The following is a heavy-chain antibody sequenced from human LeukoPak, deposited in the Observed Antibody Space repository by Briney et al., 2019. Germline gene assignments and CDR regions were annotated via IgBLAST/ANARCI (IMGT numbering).Heavy chain of an antibody. J-gene: IGHJ5*02. D-gene: IGHD6-19*01. Sequence: SETLSLTCTVSRGSISSYFWSWIRQPPGKGLEWIGYIYYSGSTNYNPSLKSRVTISVDTSKNQFSLKLSSVTAADTAVYYCARGVGSGWYGDWFDPWGQGTLVTVSS. CDR1: RGSISSYF. CDR3: ARGVGSGWYGDWFDP. CDR2: IYYSGST. V-gene: IGHV4-59*12.